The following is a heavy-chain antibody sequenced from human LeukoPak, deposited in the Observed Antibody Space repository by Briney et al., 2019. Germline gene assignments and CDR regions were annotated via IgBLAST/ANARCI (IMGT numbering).Heavy chain of an antibody. D-gene: IGHD1-26*01. Sequence: TGGSLRLSCAASGFTFSSYAMHWVRQAPGKGLEWVAVISYDGSNKYYADSVKGRFTISRDNSKNSLYLQMNSLRPEDTAVYYCAKDRSKGSYGDEFDHWGQGTLVTVSS. V-gene: IGHV3-30*04. CDR2: ISYDGSNK. CDR1: GFTFSSYA. J-gene: IGHJ4*02. CDR3: AKDRSKGSYGDEFDH.